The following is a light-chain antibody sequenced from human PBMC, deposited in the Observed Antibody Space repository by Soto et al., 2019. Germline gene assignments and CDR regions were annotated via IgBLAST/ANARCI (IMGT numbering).Light chain of an antibody. Sequence: IVLTQSPDTLSLSPGERATLSCRASQSVRTSLAWYQQKPGQAPSLLISDVSNRATGIPARFSGSGSRTDVTLTISSLGPEAYAVYYCHQHSDWPLTFGGGTKGEIK. CDR2: DVS. V-gene: IGKV3-11*01. CDR1: QSVRTS. J-gene: IGKJ4*01. CDR3: HQHSDWPLT.